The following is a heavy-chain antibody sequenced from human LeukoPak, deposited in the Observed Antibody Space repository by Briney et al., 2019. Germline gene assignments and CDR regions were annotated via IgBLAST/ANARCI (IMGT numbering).Heavy chain of an antibody. J-gene: IGHJ4*02. CDR1: GGSMNNYY. D-gene: IGHD2/OR15-2a*01. Sequence: SETLSLTCNVSGGSMNNYYWSWIRQPAGKGLEWIGRIYPTGSTNYNPSPKSRVTMSVDTSKNQISLRMKSVTAAATDVYYCVRDDPGSQNYYFDYWGQGTLVTVSS. CDR3: VRDDPGSQNYYFDY. CDR2: IYPTGST. V-gene: IGHV4-4*07.